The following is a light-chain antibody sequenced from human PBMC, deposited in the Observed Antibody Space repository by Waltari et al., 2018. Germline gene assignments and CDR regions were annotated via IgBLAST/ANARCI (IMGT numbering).Light chain of an antibody. J-gene: IGKJ1*01. CDR3: QMYVRLPVT. CDR2: GAS. Sequence: ETVLTQSPGTLSLSPGEGATLSCRASQSVGRSLVWYQQKTGRAPRLLIYGASIRATGIPDRFTGSGSGTDFSLTISRLEPEDSAVYYCQMYVRLPVTFGQGTKVEI. V-gene: IGKV3-20*01. CDR1: QSVGRS.